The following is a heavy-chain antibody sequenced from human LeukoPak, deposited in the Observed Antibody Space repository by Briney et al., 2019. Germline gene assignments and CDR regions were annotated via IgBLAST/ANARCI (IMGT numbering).Heavy chain of an antibody. V-gene: IGHV3-21*01. CDR2: ISRRSNYI. J-gene: IGHJ4*02. CDR1: GFTFSGYS. CDR3: ARGETGSSGYDWVY. D-gene: IGHD5-12*01. Sequence: GGSLRLSCAASGFTFSGYSMNWVRQAPGKGLEWVSSISRRSNYIYYADSVKGRFTTSRDNAKNSLYLHLDSLRAEDTAVYYCARGETGSSGYDWVYWGQGTPVTVSS.